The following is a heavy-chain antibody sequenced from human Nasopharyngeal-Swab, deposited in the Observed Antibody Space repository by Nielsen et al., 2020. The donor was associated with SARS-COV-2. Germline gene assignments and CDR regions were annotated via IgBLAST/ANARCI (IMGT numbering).Heavy chain of an antibody. CDR1: GYTLTELS. CDR3: ATGQQWLVQWFDP. Sequence: ASVKVSCKVSGYTLTELSMHWVRQAPGKGLEWMGGFEPEDGETIYAQKFQGRVTMTEDTSTDTAYMELSSLRSEDTAVYYCATGQQWLVQWFDPWGQGTLVTVSS. V-gene: IGHV1-24*01. D-gene: IGHD6-19*01. J-gene: IGHJ5*02. CDR2: FEPEDGET.